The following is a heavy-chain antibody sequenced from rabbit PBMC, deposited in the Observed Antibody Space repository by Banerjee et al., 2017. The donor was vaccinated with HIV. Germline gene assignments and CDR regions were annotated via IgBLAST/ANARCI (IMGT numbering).Heavy chain of an antibody. Sequence: QSLEESGGDLVKPGASLTLTCKASGFSYSGGYDMCWVRQAPGKGLEWIACIYTGHGGTYYAGWAKGRFTISKTSSTTVTLQMTSLTAADTATYFCARDSGSGWNFGLWGQGTLVTVS. CDR3: ARDSGSGWNFGL. V-gene: IGHV1S40*01. D-gene: IGHD1-1*01. J-gene: IGHJ3*01. CDR1: GFSYSGGYD. CDR2: IYTGHGGT.